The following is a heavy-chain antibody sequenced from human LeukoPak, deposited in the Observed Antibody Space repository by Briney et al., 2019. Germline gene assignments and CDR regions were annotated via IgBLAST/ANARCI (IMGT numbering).Heavy chain of an antibody. D-gene: IGHD4-17*01. J-gene: IGHJ4*02. CDR2: ISAYNGNT. Sequence: ASVKVSCKASGYTFTSYGISWVRQAPGQGVEWMGWISAYNGNTNYAQKLQGRVTMTTDTSTSTAYMELRSLRSDDTAVYYCARGDDYGDYPPTELDYWGQGTLVTVSS. V-gene: IGHV1-18*01. CDR1: GYTFTSYG. CDR3: ARGDDYGDYPPTELDY.